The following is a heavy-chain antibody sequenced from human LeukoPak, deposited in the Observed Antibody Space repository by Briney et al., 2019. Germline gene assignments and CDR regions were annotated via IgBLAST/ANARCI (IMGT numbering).Heavy chain of an antibody. Sequence: SETLSLTCTASGGSISSYYWSWIRQPPGKGLEWIGYIYYSGSTNYNPSLKSRVTISVDTSKNLFSLKLSSVTAADTAVYYCARALFCSSCHDYWGQGTLVTVSS. J-gene: IGHJ4*02. D-gene: IGHD6-13*01. CDR1: GGSISSYY. CDR3: ARALFCSSCHDY. V-gene: IGHV4-59*01. CDR2: IYYSGST.